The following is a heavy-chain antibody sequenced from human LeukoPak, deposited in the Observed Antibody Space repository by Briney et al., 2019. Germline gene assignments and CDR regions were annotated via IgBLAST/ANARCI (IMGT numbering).Heavy chain of an antibody. CDR1: GGSISSYY. CDR2: IFYSGST. V-gene: IGHV4-59*05. J-gene: IGHJ4*02. D-gene: IGHD3-10*01. Sequence: SETLSLTCTVPGGSISSYYWSWIRQPPGRGLEWIGGIFYSGSTYYNPSIKSRVTISVDTSKNQFSLKLSSVTAADTAVYYCASILTYYYGSGSYYIDCWGQGTLVTVSS. CDR3: ASILTYYYGSGSYYIDC.